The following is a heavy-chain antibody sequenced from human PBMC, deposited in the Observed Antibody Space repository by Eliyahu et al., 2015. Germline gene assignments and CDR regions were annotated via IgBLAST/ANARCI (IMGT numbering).Heavy chain of an antibody. CDR1: GFXFSTFA. CDR3: AKGQGAHYYDSSGLDY. J-gene: IGHJ4*02. CDR2: ISYSGGST. V-gene: IGHV3-23*01. D-gene: IGHD3-22*01. Sequence: EVQLLESGGGLVQPXGSLRLSCVASGFXFSTFAMXWVRQAPGKGLEWXSVISYSGGSTYYADSVRGRFTISRDNSKNTLNLQMSSLRAEDRALYYCAKGQGAHYYDSSGLDYWGQGTLVTVSS.